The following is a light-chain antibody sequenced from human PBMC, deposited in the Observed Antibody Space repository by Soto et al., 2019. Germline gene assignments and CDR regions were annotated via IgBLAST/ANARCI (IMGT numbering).Light chain of an antibody. V-gene: IGKV1-12*01. J-gene: IGKJ1*01. CDR3: QQADSFPLT. Sequence: RVTQSLSSVSASVVDRVTITCPTRKDISSSVAWYQQKPGKAHNLQIFSTSALHREVPPRFSGSRSGPTFTLNVRSLQPEDFASFYCQQADSFPLTFGQETRVEIK. CDR2: STS. CDR1: KDISSS.